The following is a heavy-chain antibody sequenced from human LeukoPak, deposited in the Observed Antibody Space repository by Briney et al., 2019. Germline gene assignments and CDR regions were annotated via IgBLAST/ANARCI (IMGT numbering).Heavy chain of an antibody. D-gene: IGHD3-10*01. V-gene: IGHV4-39*07. CDR2: IYYSGST. Sequence: SETLSLTCTVSGGSISSSSYYWGWIRQPPGKGLEWIGSIYYSGSTYYNPSLKSRVTISVDTSKNQFSLKLSSVTAADTAVYYCATYCYGSGSYSFDYWGQGTLVTVSS. J-gene: IGHJ4*02. CDR3: ATYCYGSGSYSFDY. CDR1: GGSISSSSYY.